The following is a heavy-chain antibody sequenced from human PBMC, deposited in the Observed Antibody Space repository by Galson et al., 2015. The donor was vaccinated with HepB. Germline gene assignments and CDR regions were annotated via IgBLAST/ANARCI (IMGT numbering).Heavy chain of an antibody. Sequence: SLRLSGAAPGLTFGDYAMSWFRQAPGKGLEWVGFIRSKAYGGTTEYAASVKGRFTISRDDSKSIAYLQMNSLKTEDTAVYYCTGRLWEARRLDYWGQGTLVTVSS. D-gene: IGHD5-18*01. J-gene: IGHJ4*02. CDR2: IRSKAYGGTT. CDR3: TGRLWEARRLDY. V-gene: IGHV3-49*03. CDR1: GLTFGDYA.